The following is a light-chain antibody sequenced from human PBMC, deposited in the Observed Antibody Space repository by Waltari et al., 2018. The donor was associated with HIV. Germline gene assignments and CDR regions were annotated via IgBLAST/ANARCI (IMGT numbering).Light chain of an antibody. CDR2: AAS. V-gene: IGKV1-39*01. J-gene: IGKJ2*01. CDR1: QSISSY. CDR3: QQSYSTPRT. Sequence: DTQMTPPPSSLSASVGDRVTITCRASQSISSYLNWYQQKPGKAPKLLIYAASSLQSGVPSRFSGSGSGTDFTLTISSLQPEDFATYYCQQSYSTPRTFGQGTKLEIK.